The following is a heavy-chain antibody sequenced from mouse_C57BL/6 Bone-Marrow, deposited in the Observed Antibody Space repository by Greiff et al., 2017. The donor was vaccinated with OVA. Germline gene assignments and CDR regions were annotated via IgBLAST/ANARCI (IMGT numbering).Heavy chain of an antibody. CDR2: LDPETGGT. Sequence: VQLQQSGAELVRPGASVTLSCKASGYTFTDYEMHWVKQTPVHGLEWIGALDPETGGTAYNQKFKGKAILTADKSSSTAYMVLRSLTSEDSAVYYCTRWVVVDYWGQGTTLTVSS. CDR1: GYTFTDYE. V-gene: IGHV1-15*01. J-gene: IGHJ2*01. CDR3: TRWVVVDY. D-gene: IGHD1-1*01.